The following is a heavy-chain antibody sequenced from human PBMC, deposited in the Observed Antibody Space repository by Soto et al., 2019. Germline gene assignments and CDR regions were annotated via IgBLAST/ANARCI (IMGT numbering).Heavy chain of an antibody. V-gene: IGHV4-4*02. Sequence: SETLSLTCAVSGGSISSSIWWSWVRQPPGKGLEWIGEIYHSGSTNYNPSLKSRVTISVDKSKNQFSLKLSSVTAADTAVYYCARIPPDIVVVPAAMTGNLFDPWAQRTLVTVSS. CDR2: IYHSGST. J-gene: IGHJ5*02. CDR3: ARIPPDIVVVPAAMTGNLFDP. D-gene: IGHD2-2*01. CDR1: GGSISSSIW.